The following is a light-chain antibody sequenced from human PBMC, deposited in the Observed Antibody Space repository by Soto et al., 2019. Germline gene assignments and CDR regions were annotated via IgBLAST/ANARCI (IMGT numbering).Light chain of an antibody. J-gene: IGLJ1*01. CDR2: DVS. Sequence: QSVLTQPRSLSGSPGQSVTLSCTGTSSDIGNYDYVSWYQQHPGMAPKLIIYDVSKRPSGVPDRFSGSKSGNTASLTISGLQAEDEADYYCCSYAGSYIKYVFGTGTKVTVL. CDR1: SSDIGNYDY. V-gene: IGLV2-11*01. CDR3: CSYAGSYIKYV.